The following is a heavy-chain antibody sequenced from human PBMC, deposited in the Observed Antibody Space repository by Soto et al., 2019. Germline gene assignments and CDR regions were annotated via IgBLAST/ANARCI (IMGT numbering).Heavy chain of an antibody. D-gene: IGHD2-2*01. J-gene: IGHJ6*02. CDR3: AKDSKSVEVSAARVHGMDV. CDR2: TRSNGEYT. CDR1: GFTSGSYA. Sequence: LRLSCAGSGFTSGSYAMTCVRQAPGKGLEWVSTTRSNGEYTYYSNSVKGRFTVSRANSKNTLYLEMSNLRVEDTAVYYCAKDSKSVEVSAARVHGMDVWGQGTTVTVSS. V-gene: IGHV3-23*01.